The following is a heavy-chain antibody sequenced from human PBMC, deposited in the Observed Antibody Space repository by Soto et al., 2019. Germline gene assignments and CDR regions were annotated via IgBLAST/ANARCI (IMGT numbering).Heavy chain of an antibody. D-gene: IGHD3-10*01. V-gene: IGHV1-18*01. CDR2: ISAYNGNT. CDR3: AKIKMTEPYGSGVGGDD. Sequence: ASVKVSCKASGYTFTSYGISWVRQAPGEGLEWMGWISAYNGNTNYAQKLQGRVTMTTDTSTSTAYMEQRSLRSDDTDVYYCAKIKMTEPYGSGVGGDDWGQGTLVTVSS. CDR1: GYTFTSYG. J-gene: IGHJ4*02.